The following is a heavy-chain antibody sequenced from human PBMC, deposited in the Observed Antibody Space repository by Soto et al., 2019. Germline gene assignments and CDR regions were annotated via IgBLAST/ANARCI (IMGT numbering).Heavy chain of an antibody. D-gene: IGHD2-15*01. CDR2: IYYSGST. CDR1: GGAISSGGYY. Sequence: SWTLWLTCTVSGGAISSGGYYWSWIRQPPGKGLEWIGYIYYSGSTYYNPSLKSRVTISVDTSKNQFSLKLSSVTAADTAVYYCAREAVVVAANLRFFDYWGQGTLVTVSS. J-gene: IGHJ4*02. V-gene: IGHV4-30-4*01. CDR3: AREAVVVAANLRFFDY.